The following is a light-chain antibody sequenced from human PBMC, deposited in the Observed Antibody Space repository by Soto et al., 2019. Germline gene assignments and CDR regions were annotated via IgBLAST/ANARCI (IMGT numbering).Light chain of an antibody. CDR3: SSYISTNTLV. CDR2: DVT. V-gene: IGLV2-14*01. CDR1: RSDVGGYNF. Sequence: QSVLTQPASVSGSPGQSITISCTGTRSDVGGYNFVSWYQQHPGKVPKLLIYDVTHRPSGVSNRFSASKSANTASLTISGLQAEDEADYYCSSYISTNTLVFGGGTKLTVL. J-gene: IGLJ2*01.